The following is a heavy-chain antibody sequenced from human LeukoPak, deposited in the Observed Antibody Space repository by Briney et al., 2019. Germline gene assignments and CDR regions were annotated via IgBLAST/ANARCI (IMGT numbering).Heavy chain of an antibody. CDR1: GGTFTGYY. J-gene: IGHJ5*02. V-gene: IGHV1-2*02. Sequence: ASVKVSCKASGGTFTGYYMHWVRQAPGQGLEWMGWINPNSGGTNYAWKFQGRVTMTGDTSISTAYMELTRLRSDDTAVYYCARGVSAAGMGDWFDPWGQGTLVTVSS. CDR2: INPNSGGT. CDR3: ARGVSAAGMGDWFDP. D-gene: IGHD6-13*01.